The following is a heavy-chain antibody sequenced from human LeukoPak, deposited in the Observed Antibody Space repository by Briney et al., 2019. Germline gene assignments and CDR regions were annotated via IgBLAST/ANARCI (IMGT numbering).Heavy chain of an antibody. CDR1: GFTFDAYG. CDR2: ISAGGGNT. CDR3: TKDAGRTYDWFDP. V-gene: IGHV3-23*01. D-gene: IGHD1-14*01. J-gene: IGHJ5*02. Sequence: GGSLRLSCAASGFTFDAYGMAWVRQTPGKTLEWVSTISAGGGNTHYADSIKGRFTISRDNSRNILYLEMNSLRADDSATYYCTKDAGRTYDWFDPWGQGTRVTVSS.